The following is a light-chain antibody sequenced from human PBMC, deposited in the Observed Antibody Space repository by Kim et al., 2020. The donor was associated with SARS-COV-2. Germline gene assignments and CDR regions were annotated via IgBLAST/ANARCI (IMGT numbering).Light chain of an antibody. Sequence: SSELTQDPAVSVALGQTVRITCQGDSLRTYYTSWYQQKPGQAPVLVIYGKDGRPSGIPDRFSFSSSGNTASLTLPGAQAEDEADYYCNSRDSSGNHMIFG. CDR1: SLRTYY. CDR3: NSRDSSGNHMI. J-gene: IGLJ2*01. CDR2: GKD. V-gene: IGLV3-19*01.